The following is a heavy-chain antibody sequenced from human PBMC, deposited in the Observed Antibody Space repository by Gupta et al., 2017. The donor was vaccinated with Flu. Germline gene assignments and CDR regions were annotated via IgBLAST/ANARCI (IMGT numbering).Heavy chain of an antibody. CDR3: ARLLKRGDRWPGEMDAFDI. V-gene: IGHV4-61*07. Sequence: SWIRQPPGKGLEWIGYIYYSGSTNYNPSLKSRVTISVDTSKNQFSLKLSSVTAADTAVYYCARLLKRGDRWPGEMDAFDIWGQGTMVTVSS. D-gene: IGHD2-21*02. CDR2: IYYSGST. J-gene: IGHJ3*02.